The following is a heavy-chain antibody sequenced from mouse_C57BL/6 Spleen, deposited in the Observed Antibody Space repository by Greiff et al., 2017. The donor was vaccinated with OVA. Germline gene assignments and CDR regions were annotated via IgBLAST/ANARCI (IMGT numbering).Heavy chain of an antibody. Sequence: QVQLQQSGAELARPGASVKLSCKASGYTFTSYGISWVKQRTGQGLEWIGEIYPRSGNTYYNEKFKGKATLTADKSSRTAYMELRSLTSEDAEVYFCARPYYGSSPRWYFDVWGTGTTVTVSS. D-gene: IGHD1-1*01. CDR3: ARPYYGSSPRWYFDV. CDR1: GYTFTSYG. V-gene: IGHV1-81*01. J-gene: IGHJ1*03. CDR2: IYPRSGNT.